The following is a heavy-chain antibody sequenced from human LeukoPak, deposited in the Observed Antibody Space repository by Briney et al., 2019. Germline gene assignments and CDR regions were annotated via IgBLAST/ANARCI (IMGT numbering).Heavy chain of an antibody. V-gene: IGHV6-1*01. Sequence: SQTLSLTCVISGDSVSSNTAAWNWIRQSPSRGLEWLGRTYYRSKWLSDYALSVKSRIVIDPDTSKNQFSLQLNSVTPEDTAVYFCARRMAVGGPGYFDYWSQGSLVTVSA. CDR2: TYYRSKWLS. J-gene: IGHJ4*02. D-gene: IGHD6-19*01. CDR1: GDSVSSNTAA. CDR3: ARRMAVGGPGYFDY.